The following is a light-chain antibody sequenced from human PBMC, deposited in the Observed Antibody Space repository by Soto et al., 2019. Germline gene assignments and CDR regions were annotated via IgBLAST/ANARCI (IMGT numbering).Light chain of an antibody. CDR2: DVS. Sequence: QSALTQPASVSGSPGQSITISCTGTSSDVGGYNYVYWYQQHPGKAPKFMIYDVSNRPSGVSNRFSGSKSGNTASLTISGLQAEDEADYYCCAYTTSNTRQIVVGTGTKVTVL. CDR1: SSDVGGYNY. CDR3: CAYTTSNTRQIV. J-gene: IGLJ1*01. V-gene: IGLV2-14*01.